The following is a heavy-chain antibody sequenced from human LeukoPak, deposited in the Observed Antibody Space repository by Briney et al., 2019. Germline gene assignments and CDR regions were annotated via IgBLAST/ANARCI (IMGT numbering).Heavy chain of an antibody. J-gene: IGHJ5*02. D-gene: IGHD2-15*01. CDR3: AAGYCSGGSCYSMGDWFDP. V-gene: IGHV4-4*02. CDR2: IYHSGST. CDR1: GGSISSSNW. Sequence: MPSGTLSLTCAVSGGSISSSNWWSWVRQPPGKGLEWIGEIYHSGSTNYNPSLKSRVTISVDKSKNQFSLKLSSVTAADTAVYYCAAGYCSGGSCYSMGDWFDPWGQGTLVTVSS.